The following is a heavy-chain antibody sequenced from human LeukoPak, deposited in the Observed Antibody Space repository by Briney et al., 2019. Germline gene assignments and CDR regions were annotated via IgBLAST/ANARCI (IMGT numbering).Heavy chain of an antibody. CDR2: IYYSGST. CDR3: ARVVGPGPSSYYYFYYMDV. CDR1: GGSVISGSYY. J-gene: IGHJ6*03. V-gene: IGHV4-61*01. Sequence: SETLSLTCTVSGGSVISGSYYWSWIRQPPGKALEWIGYIYYSGSTNYNPSLKSRVTISVDTSKIQFSLRLRSVTAADTAVYYCARVVGPGPSSYYYFYYMDVWGKGTTVTVSS.